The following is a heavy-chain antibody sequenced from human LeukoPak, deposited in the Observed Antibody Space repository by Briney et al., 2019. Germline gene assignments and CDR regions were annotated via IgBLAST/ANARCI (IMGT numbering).Heavy chain of an antibody. J-gene: IGHJ4*02. CDR3: ARSYYYDSSGYPDY. CDR1: GGSISSYY. D-gene: IGHD3-22*01. V-gene: IGHV4-59*01. Sequence: PSETLSLTCTVSGGSISSYYWSWIRQPPGKGLEWIGYIYYSGSTNYNPSLKSRVTISVDTSKNQFSLELSSVTAADTAVYYCARSYYYDSSGYPDYWGQGTLVTVSS. CDR2: IYYSGST.